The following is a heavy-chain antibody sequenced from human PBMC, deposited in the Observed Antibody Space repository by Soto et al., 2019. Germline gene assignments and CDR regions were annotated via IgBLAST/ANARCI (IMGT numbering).Heavy chain of an antibody. J-gene: IGHJ4*02. CDR1: GGSISSYY. V-gene: IGHV4-59*01. D-gene: IGHD3-22*01. CDR3: ARGGTMINDF. CDR2: IYDSGNT. Sequence: QVQLQESGPGLVKPSETLSLTCTVSGGSISSYYWSWIRQPPGKGLELIGYIYDSGNTNYNPSLKSRVTISVDTSKNQFSLKLSFVTAADTAVYYCARGGTMINDFWGQGTLVTVSS.